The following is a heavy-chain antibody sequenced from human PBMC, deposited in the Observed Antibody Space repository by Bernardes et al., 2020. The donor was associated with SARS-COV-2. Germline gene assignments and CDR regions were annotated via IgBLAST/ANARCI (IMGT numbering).Heavy chain of an antibody. CDR1: GFTFRSYA. CDR2: LIGSGGNT. Sequence: GGSLRLSCATSGFTFRSYAVSWVRLVPGKGLEWVSTLIGSGGNTYYTDSVKGRFTISRDTSKNIIYLQMNDLRAEDSAVYYCAKGPIYTYGPGYFDFWGQGTLVTVSS. D-gene: IGHD5-18*01. V-gene: IGHV3-23*01. J-gene: IGHJ4*02. CDR3: AKGPIYTYGPGYFDF.